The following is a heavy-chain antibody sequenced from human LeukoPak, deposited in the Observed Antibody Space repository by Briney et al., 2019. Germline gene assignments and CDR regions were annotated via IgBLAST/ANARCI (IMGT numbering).Heavy chain of an antibody. CDR1: GFTFSSYG. CDR3: AKDPGYCSSTSCYPGY. J-gene: IGHJ4*02. V-gene: IGHV3-30*02. CDR2: IRYDGSNK. D-gene: IGHD2-2*01. Sequence: GGSLRLSCAASGFTFSSYGMHWVRQAPGKGLEWVAFIRYDGSNKYYADSVKVRFTISRDNSKNTLYLQMNSLRAEDTAVYYCAKDPGYCSSTSCYPGYWGQGTLVTVSS.